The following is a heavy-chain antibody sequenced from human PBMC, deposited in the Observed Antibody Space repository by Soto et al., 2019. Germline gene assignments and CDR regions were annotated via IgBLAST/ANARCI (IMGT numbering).Heavy chain of an antibody. Sequence: QVQLQESGPGLVKPSETLSLTCTVSGGSISSYYWSWIRQPPGKGLEWIGYIYYSGSTNYNPSLKNRVTIGVDKSKYQFSMKLSSVTAAETAVYYWSRDSRCFRRGGWFDPWGQGTLVTVSS. CDR1: GGSISSYY. D-gene: IGHD3-16*01. CDR3: SRDSRCFRRGGWFDP. V-gene: IGHV4-59*01. CDR2: IYYSGST. J-gene: IGHJ5*02.